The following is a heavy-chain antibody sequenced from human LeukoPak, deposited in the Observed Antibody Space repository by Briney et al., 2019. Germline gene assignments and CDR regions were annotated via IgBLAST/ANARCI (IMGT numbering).Heavy chain of an antibody. J-gene: IGHJ4*02. CDR2: ISAYNGNT. Sequence: VASVKVSCKASGYTFTSYGISWVRQAPGQGLEWMGWISAYNGNTNYAQKLQGRVILTRDTSTSTAYMELSSLRSEDTAVYYCASKPHSATSSTGDDFGDFTLDYWGQGTLVTVSS. CDR1: GYTFTSYG. V-gene: IGHV1-18*01. D-gene: IGHD4-17*01. CDR3: ASKPHSATSSTGDDFGDFTLDY.